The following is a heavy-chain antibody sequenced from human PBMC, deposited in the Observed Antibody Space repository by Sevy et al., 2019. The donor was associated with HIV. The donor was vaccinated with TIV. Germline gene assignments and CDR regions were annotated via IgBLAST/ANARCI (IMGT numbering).Heavy chain of an antibody. CDR2: INPGGTEE. CDR3: ARVGVGSWLPHYYFDY. V-gene: IGHV3-7*01. D-gene: IGHD3-3*01. Sequence: GGSLRLSCVASGFTFSNSWMNWVRQAPGKGLEWVANINPGGTEEFYVDSVKGRFTMSRDNAKNSLYLQMNSLRAEDTGVYYCARVGVGSWLPHYYFDYWGQGALVTVSS. CDR1: GFTFSNSW. J-gene: IGHJ4*02.